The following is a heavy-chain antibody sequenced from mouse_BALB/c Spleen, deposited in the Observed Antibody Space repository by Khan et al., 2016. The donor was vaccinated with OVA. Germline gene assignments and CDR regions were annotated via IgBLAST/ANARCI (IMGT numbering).Heavy chain of an antibody. V-gene: IGHV1-7*01. CDR1: GYTFTTYW. J-gene: IGHJ4*01. CDR3: TSDSIDY. Sequence: QVQLQQSGAELAKPGASVKMSCKASGYTFTTYWMHWVKQRPGQGLEWIGYINPNTGYTDYNDKFKDRATLSADKSSSTAYMQLNSLTSEDSAVCNCTSDSIDYWGQGTTVTVSS. CDR2: INPNTGYT.